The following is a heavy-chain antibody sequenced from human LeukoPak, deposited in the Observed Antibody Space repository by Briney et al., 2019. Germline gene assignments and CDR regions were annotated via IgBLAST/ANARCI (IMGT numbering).Heavy chain of an antibody. D-gene: IGHD3-3*01. CDR3: ARDLVAVKYYDFWSGYQGGLDC. J-gene: IGHJ4*02. CDR1: GFTFSSYS. CDR2: ISSSSSYI. Sequence: GGSLRLSCAASGFTFSSYSMNWVRQAPGKGLEWVSSISSSSSYIYYADSVKGRFTISRDNAKNSLYLQMNSLRAEDTAVYYCARDLVAVKYYDFWSGYQGGLDCWGQGTLVTVSS. V-gene: IGHV3-21*01.